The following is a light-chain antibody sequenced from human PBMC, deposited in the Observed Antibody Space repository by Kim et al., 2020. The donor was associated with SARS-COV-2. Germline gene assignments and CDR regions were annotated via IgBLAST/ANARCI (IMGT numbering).Light chain of an antibody. CDR1: NLGKKY. Sequence: SYELTQPPSVSVSPGQTASITCSGDNLGKKYASWYRQKPGQSPVLVIYQDEKRPAGIPERFSGSNSGNSATLTISGTQAMDEAEYFCLAWDINSDSYVFGAGTKVTVL. V-gene: IGLV3-1*01. J-gene: IGLJ1*01. CDR3: LAWDINSDSYV. CDR2: QDE.